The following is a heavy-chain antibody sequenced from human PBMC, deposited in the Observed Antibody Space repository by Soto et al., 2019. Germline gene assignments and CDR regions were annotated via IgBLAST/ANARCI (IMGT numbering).Heavy chain of an antibody. Sequence: QVQLVQSGAEVRKPGASVKVSCKASGYTFNRHYIQWVRQAPGQGLEWMGMIDPSGGDTNYAKKFQGRVTLTSDTSTSTVYMELSSLRSEDAAVYYCAKRRGVGLTRSSFDYWGRGTLVIVSS. V-gene: IGHV1-46*02. D-gene: IGHD1-26*01. CDR2: IDPSGGDT. CDR1: GYTFNRHY. CDR3: AKRRGVGLTRSSFDY. J-gene: IGHJ4*02.